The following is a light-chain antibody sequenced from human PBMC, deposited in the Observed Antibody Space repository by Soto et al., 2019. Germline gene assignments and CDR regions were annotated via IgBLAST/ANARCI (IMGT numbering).Light chain of an antibody. J-gene: IGKJ1*01. Sequence: DIQMTQSPSTLSASVGDRVTITCRASQSISSWLAWYQQKPGKAPKLLIYDASSLESGVPSRFSGSGSGTEFTLTISSLQPDDFATHYCQQYNSYRTFGQGTKVDIK. CDR1: QSISSW. CDR3: QQYNSYRT. CDR2: DAS. V-gene: IGKV1-5*01.